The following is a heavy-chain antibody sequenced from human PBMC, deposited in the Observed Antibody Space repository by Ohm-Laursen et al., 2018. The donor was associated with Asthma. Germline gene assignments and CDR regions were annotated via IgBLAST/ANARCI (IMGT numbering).Heavy chain of an antibody. V-gene: IGHV3-23*01. CDR1: GFTFSSYG. Sequence: SLRLSCAASGFTFSSYGMSWVRQAAGKGLEWVSGVSTSGATTYYADSVKGRFTISRDNSKNTLFLQTNSLRAEDTAVDFCAKNSRPGSTTGFDSWGQGTLVTVSS. CDR3: AKNSRPGSTTGFDS. J-gene: IGHJ4*02. D-gene: IGHD4-17*01. CDR2: VSTSGATT.